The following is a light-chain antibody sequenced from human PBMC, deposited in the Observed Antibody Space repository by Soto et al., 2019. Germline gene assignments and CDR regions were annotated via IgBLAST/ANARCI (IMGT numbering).Light chain of an antibody. J-gene: IGKJ1*01. CDR3: QQYNSYPWT. Sequence: DIQMTQSPSTLSASVGDRVTITCRASQSISSWLAWYQQKPGKAPQLLIYDASSLESGVTSRFSGSESGTEFNPTISSLQPDSFATYYCQQYNSYPWTFGRGTKVEIK. CDR1: QSISSW. V-gene: IGKV1-5*01. CDR2: DAS.